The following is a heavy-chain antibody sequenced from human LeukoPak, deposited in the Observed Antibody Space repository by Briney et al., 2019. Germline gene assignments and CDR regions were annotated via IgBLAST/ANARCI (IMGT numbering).Heavy chain of an antibody. CDR2: IYYSGST. Sequence: SETLSLTCTVSGGSIRSYYWSWIRQPPGKGLEWIAYIYYSGSTNYNPSLKGRVTISVDTSKNQFSLKLSSVTAADTAVYYCARDIHVPRIREPYFDIWGEGTLVTVSS. CDR1: GGSIRSYY. D-gene: IGHD1-14*01. J-gene: IGHJ3*02. V-gene: IGHV4-59*12. CDR3: ARDIHVPRIREPYFDI.